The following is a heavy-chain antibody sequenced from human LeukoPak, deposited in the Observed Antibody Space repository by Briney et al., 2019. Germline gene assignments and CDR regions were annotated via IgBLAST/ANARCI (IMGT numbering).Heavy chain of an antibody. CDR1: GGSIRGYY. D-gene: IGHD1-1*01. CDR3: AMYDSFFDY. Sequence: SETLSLTCTVSGGSIRGYYWSWIRQPPGKGLEWLGYIYYTGTTNYNPSLKSRVTISVDTSKNQFSLELSSVTAADTAVYYCAMYDSFFDYCGQGTLVTVSS. CDR2: IYYTGTT. J-gene: IGHJ4*02. V-gene: IGHV4-59*08.